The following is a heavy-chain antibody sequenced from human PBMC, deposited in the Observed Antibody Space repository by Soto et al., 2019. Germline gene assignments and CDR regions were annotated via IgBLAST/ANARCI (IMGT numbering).Heavy chain of an antibody. CDR1: GFTFSSYW. V-gene: IGHV3-74*01. D-gene: IGHD6-19*01. CDR2: VNTDETRT. J-gene: IGHJ4*02. CDR3: ARVPNGQWYFDY. Sequence: EVQLVESGGGLVQPGGSLRLSCGASGFTFSSYWMHWVRQTPGKGLVWVARVNTDETRTSYADSVKGRFTVSRDNAKNTLYLQMNSLRAEDTAVYYCARVPNGQWYFDYWGQGTQVTVSS.